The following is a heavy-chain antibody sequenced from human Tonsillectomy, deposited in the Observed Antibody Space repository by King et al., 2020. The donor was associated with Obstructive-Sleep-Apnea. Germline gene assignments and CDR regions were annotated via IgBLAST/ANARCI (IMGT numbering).Heavy chain of an antibody. J-gene: IGHJ4*02. Sequence: VTLKESGPALVKPTQTLTLTCTFSGFSLSTSGMCVSWIRQPPGKALGWLTRIDWDDDKYYTTSLQTRLTISKDTSKNQVVLTMTNMDPVDTATYYCARTTSTVVAGTWGYHFDYWGQGTLVTVSS. V-gene: IGHV2-70*11. CDR1: GFSLSTSGMC. CDR2: IDWDDDK. CDR3: ARTTSTVVAGTWGYHFDY. D-gene: IGHD6-19*01.